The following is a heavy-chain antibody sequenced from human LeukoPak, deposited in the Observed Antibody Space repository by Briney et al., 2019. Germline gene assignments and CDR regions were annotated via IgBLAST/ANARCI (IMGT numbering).Heavy chain of an antibody. CDR1: GLTFSSYG. V-gene: IGHV3-30*18. CDR3: AKFSFDY. D-gene: IGHD2/OR15-2a*01. Sequence: GGSLRLSCAASGLTFSSYGMHWVRQAPGKGLEWVAVISYDGSNKYYADSVKGRFTISRDNSKNTLYLQMNSLRAEDTAVYYCAKFSFDYWGQGTLVTVSS. CDR2: ISYDGSNK. J-gene: IGHJ4*02.